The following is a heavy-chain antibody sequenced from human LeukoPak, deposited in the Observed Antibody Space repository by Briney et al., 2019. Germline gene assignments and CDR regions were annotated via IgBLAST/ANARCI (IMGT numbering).Heavy chain of an antibody. J-gene: IGHJ3*02. CDR3: AREGGYSSSSEPSDAFDI. CDR1: GGSISSYY. V-gene: IGHV4-59*01. CDR2: IYYSGST. Sequence: SETLSLTCTISGGSISSYYWSWIRQPPGKGLEWIGYIYYSGSTNYNPSLKSRVTISVDTSKNQFSLKLSSVTAADTAVYYCAREGGYSSSSEPSDAFDIWGQGTMVTVSS. D-gene: IGHD6-6*01.